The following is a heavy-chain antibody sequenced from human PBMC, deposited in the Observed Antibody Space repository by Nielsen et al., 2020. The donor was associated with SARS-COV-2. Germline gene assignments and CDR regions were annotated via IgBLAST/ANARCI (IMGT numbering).Heavy chain of an antibody. Sequence: GESLKISCAASGFTFSSYWMSWVRQAPGKGLEWVAVIWFDGSNKYYVDSVKGRFTISRDNSKNTLYLQMNSLRAEDTAVYYCGRSTVITSNYYMDVWGKGTTVTVSS. CDR2: IWFDGSNK. D-gene: IGHD3-16*01. CDR3: GRSTVITSNYYMDV. J-gene: IGHJ6*03. V-gene: IGHV3-33*08. CDR1: GFTFSSYW.